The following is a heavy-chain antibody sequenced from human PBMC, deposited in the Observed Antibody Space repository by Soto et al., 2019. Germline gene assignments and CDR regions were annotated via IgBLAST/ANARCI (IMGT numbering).Heavy chain of an antibody. J-gene: IGHJ3*02. Sequence: EVQLLESGGGLVQPGGSLRLSCAASGFTFSSYAMSWVRQAPGKGLEWVSAISGSGGTTYYADSVKGRFTFSRNNSKNTRYLQINSLRAKDTAVYYCAKTANGWFSAFDIWGQGTMVTVSS. D-gene: IGHD6-19*01. CDR3: AKTANGWFSAFDI. CDR1: GFTFSSYA. CDR2: ISGSGGTT. V-gene: IGHV3-23*01.